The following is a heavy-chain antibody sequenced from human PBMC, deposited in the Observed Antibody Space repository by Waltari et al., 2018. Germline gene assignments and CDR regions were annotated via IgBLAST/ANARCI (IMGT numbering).Heavy chain of an antibody. Sequence: QVQLVQSGAEVKKPGASVKVSCKASGYTFTGYYMHWVRQAPGQGLEWMGRINPNSGGTNYAQKVQGRVTMTRDTSISTAYMELSRLRSDDTAVYYCAREAVVRGRGVGYWGQGTLVTVSS. J-gene: IGHJ4*02. D-gene: IGHD3-10*01. CDR1: GYTFTGYY. CDR3: AREAVVRGRGVGY. CDR2: INPNSGGT. V-gene: IGHV1-2*06.